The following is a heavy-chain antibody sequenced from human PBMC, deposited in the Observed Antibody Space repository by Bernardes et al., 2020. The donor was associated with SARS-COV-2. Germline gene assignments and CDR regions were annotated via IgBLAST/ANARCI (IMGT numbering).Heavy chain of an antibody. CDR2: MNPNSANT. V-gene: IGHV1-8*01. CDR1: GYTFTAYD. D-gene: IGHD1-26*01. CDR3: AIMMVGPTNYYYYYGMDV. Sequence: ASVKVSGKTSGYTFTAYDISWVRQATGQGLEWMGWMNPNSANTGYAQKFQGRLTMTRDTSISTAYMELTSLTSDDTAIYFCAIMMVGPTNYYYYYGMDVWGQGTTVTVSS. J-gene: IGHJ6*02.